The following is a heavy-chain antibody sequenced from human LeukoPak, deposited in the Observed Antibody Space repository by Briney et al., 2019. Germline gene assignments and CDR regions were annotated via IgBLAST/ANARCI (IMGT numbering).Heavy chain of an antibody. J-gene: IGHJ5*02. CDR1: GFTFTSSA. Sequence: EASVKVSCKASGFTFTSSAMQWVRQARGQRLEWIGWIVVGSGNTNYAQKFQERVTITRDMSTSTAYMELRSLRSDDTAVYYCARERNWFDPWGQGTLVTVSS. V-gene: IGHV1-58*02. CDR3: ARERNWFDP. CDR2: IVVGSGNT.